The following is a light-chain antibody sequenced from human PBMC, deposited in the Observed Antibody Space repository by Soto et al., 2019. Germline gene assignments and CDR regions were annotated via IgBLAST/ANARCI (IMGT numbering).Light chain of an antibody. CDR1: QSVSSY. Sequence: IVVTQSPATGAVSPGEGGDRSCRASQSVSSYLAWYQQKPGQAPRLLIYDASNRATGIPARFSGSGSGTDFTLTISSLEPEDFAVYYCQQRSNWPITFGQGTRLEIK. J-gene: IGKJ5*01. CDR3: QQRSNWPIT. V-gene: IGKV3-11*01. CDR2: DAS.